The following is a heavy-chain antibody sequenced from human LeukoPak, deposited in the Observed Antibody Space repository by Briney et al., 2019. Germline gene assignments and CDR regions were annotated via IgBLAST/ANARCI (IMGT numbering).Heavy chain of an antibody. CDR2: IYTSGST. CDR3: ARDKSRWNSGYDYNYHYYYGMDV. V-gene: IGHV4-4*07. J-gene: IGHJ6*02. CDR1: GGSISSYY. D-gene: IGHD5-12*01. Sequence: SETLSLTCTVSGGSISSYYWSWIRQPAGKGLEWIGRIYTSGSTNYNPSLKSRVTMSVDTSKNQFSLKLSSVTAADTAVYYCARDKSRWNSGYDYNYHYYYGMDVWGQGTTVTVSS.